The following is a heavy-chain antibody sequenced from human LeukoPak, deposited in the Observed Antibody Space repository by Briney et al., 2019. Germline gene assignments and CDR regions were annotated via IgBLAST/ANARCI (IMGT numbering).Heavy chain of an antibody. CDR2: ISGSGGST. V-gene: IGHV3-23*01. Sequence: GGSLRLSCAASGFTFSSYAMSWVRQAPGKGLEWVSAISGSGGSTYYADSVKGRFTISRDNAKNTLSLQVNSLRAEDTAVYFCARGRYYGMDVWGQGTTVTVSS. J-gene: IGHJ6*02. CDR3: ARGRYYGMDV. CDR1: GFTFSSYA.